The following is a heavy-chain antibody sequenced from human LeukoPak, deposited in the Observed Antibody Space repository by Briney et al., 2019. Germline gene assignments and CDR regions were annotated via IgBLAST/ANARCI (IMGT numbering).Heavy chain of an antibody. V-gene: IGHV3-21*01. CDR3: ARDYVDTAMVLRFDY. Sequence: PGGSLRLSCAASGFTFSSYSMNWVRQAPGKGLEWVSSISSSSSYIYYADSVKGRFTISRDNSKNTLYLQMNSLRAEDTAVYYCARDYVDTAMVLRFDYWGQGTLVTVSS. J-gene: IGHJ4*02. CDR1: GFTFSSYS. CDR2: ISSSSSYI. D-gene: IGHD5-18*01.